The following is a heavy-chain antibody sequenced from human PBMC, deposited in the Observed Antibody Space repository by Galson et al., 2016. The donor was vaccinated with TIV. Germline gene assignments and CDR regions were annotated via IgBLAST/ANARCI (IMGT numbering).Heavy chain of an antibody. CDR1: GFRFGDNA. V-gene: IGHV3-49*03. CDR2: IRSKPYGGTA. D-gene: IGHD3-10*01. CDR3: ARGRGEI. J-gene: IGHJ4*02. Sequence: SLRLSCAVSGFRFGDNAISWFRQTPEKGLEWVGFIRSKPYGGTAEYAASVRGRFTISGDDSRSTAYLQMDSLKSEDTAVYYCARGRGEIWGPGTLVTVSS.